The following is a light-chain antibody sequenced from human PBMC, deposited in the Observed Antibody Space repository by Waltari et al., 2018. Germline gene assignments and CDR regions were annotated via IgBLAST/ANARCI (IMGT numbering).Light chain of an antibody. Sequence: DIVMTQSPDSLAVSLGERATINCKSSQSVLYSSNNKNYLAWYQQKPGQPPKLLIYCASTRESGVPDRFSGSGSGTDFTLTNSSLQAEDVAVYYCQKYYSTPRTFGQGTKVEIK. J-gene: IGKJ1*01. V-gene: IGKV4-1*01. CDR1: QSVLYSSNNKNY. CDR3: QKYYSTPRT. CDR2: CAS.